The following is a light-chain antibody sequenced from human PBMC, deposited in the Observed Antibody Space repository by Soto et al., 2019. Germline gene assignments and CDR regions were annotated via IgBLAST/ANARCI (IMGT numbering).Light chain of an antibody. Sequence: DIQMTQSPSSLSASVGDIFTITCRASQSISSYLNWYQHKPGKAPKLLIYAASTLQSGVPSRFSGSGSGTDFTLTISSLQPEDFATYYCQQSYSTPITFGQGTRLEIK. V-gene: IGKV1-39*01. CDR2: AAS. CDR3: QQSYSTPIT. J-gene: IGKJ5*01. CDR1: QSISSY.